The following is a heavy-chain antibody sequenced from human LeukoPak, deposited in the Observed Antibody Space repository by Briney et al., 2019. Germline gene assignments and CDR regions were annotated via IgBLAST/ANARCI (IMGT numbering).Heavy chain of an antibody. Sequence: GGSLRLSCAASGLTFSRFGMHWVRQAPGKGLEWVAFIRYDGSNKYYADSVKGRFTISRDNSKNTLYLQMNSLRAEDTAVYYCAKDGASQLYPYYFDYWGQGTLVTVSS. D-gene: IGHD2-2*01. CDR2: IRYDGSNK. CDR1: GLTFSRFG. CDR3: AKDGASQLYPYYFDY. J-gene: IGHJ4*02. V-gene: IGHV3-30*02.